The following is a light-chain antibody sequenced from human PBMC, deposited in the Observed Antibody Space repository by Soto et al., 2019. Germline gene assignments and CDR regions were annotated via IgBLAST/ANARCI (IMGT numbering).Light chain of an antibody. J-gene: IGKJ5*01. CDR3: QERSNWPPIT. V-gene: IGKV3-11*01. Sequence: EIVLTQSPATLSSSPGERATLSCRASQSVSSYLAWYQQKPGKAPRLLTYDASNRATGIPARFSGSGSGTDFTLTISTLEPEDFAVYYGQERSNWPPITFGQGTRLEIK. CDR1: QSVSSY. CDR2: DAS.